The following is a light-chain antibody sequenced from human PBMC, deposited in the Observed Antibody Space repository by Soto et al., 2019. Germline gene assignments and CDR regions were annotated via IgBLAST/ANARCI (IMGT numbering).Light chain of an antibody. J-gene: IGKJ1*01. CDR2: GAS. CDR1: QSITSSF. Sequence: EIVLRQSPGILSLSPGERASLSCGASQSITSSFLAWYQQKPGQAPRLLIYGASFRATGIPDRFSGSGSGTDFTLTISRLEPEDFAVYYCQQYGSSPTTFGQGTKVDNK. V-gene: IGKV3-20*01. CDR3: QQYGSSPTT.